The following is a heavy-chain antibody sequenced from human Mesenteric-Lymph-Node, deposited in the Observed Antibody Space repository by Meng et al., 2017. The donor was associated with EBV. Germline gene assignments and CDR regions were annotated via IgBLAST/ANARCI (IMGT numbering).Heavy chain of an antibody. CDR3: ARALGDSTAY. D-gene: IGHD3-16*01. CDR2: ITTSTKI. Sequence: EVQLVESGGGLVKPGVSLRLSCAASGFTFSSYGMNWVRQAPGKGLEWVASITTSTKIYYADSVQGRFTISRDNAKNSLYLQMNSLRAEDTAIYYCARALGDSTAYWGRGTLVTVSS. J-gene: IGHJ4*01. CDR1: GFTFSSYG. V-gene: IGHV3-21*06.